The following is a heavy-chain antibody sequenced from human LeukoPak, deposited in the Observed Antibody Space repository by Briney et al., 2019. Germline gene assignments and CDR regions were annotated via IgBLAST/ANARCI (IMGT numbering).Heavy chain of an antibody. V-gene: IGHV1-46*01. J-gene: IGHJ5*02. CDR1: GYTFTSYY. CDR3: ARVSARVESHAP. D-gene: IGHD6-6*01. Sequence: ASVKVSCKASGYTFTSYYMHWVRQAPGQGLEGMGIINPSSSSTSYAQKFQGRVTMTRDMSTSTVYMGLSSLRSEDTAVYYCARVSARVESHAPWGQGNLVTVSS. CDR2: INPSSSST.